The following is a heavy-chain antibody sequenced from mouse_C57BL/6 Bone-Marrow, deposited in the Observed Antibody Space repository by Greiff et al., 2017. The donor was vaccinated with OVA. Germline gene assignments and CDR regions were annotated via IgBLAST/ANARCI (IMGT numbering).Heavy chain of an antibody. Sequence: EVQRVESGGGLVQPKGSLKLSCAASGFSFNTYAMNWVRQAPGKGLEWVARIRSKSNNYATYYADSVKDRFTISRDDSESMLYLQMNNLKTEDTAMYYCVRSVLLYGSSYDYAMDYWGQGTSVTVSS. CDR1: GFSFNTYA. D-gene: IGHD1-1*01. CDR2: IRSKSNNYAT. J-gene: IGHJ4*01. CDR3: VRSVLLYGSSYDYAMDY. V-gene: IGHV10-1*01.